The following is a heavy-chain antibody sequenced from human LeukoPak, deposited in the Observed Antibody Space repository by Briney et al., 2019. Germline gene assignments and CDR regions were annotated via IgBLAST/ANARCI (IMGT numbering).Heavy chain of an antibody. CDR1: RFTFSSYS. V-gene: IGHV3-21*01. CDR2: ISSSSSYI. D-gene: IGHD6-6*01. Sequence: KPGGSLRLSCAASRFTFSSYSMNWVRQAPGKGLEWVSSISSSSSYIYYADSVKGRFTISRDNAKNSLYLQMNNLRAEDTAVYYCARDMYSSSSWENYYGMDVWGQGTTVTVSS. CDR3: ARDMYSSSSWENYYGMDV. J-gene: IGHJ6*02.